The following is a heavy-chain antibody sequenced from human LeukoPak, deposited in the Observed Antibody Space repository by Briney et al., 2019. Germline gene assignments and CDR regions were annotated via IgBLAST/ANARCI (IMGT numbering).Heavy chain of an antibody. V-gene: IGHV3-9*01. Sequence: GRSLRLSCAASGFTFDDYAMHWVRQAPGKGLEWVSGISWNSGSIGYADSVKGRFTISRDNAKNSLYLQMNSLRAEDTALYYCAKDIGYCSDGSCYPGYAFDIWGQGTMVTVSS. CDR1: GFTFDDYA. CDR2: ISWNSGSI. D-gene: IGHD2-15*01. CDR3: AKDIGYCSDGSCYPGYAFDI. J-gene: IGHJ3*02.